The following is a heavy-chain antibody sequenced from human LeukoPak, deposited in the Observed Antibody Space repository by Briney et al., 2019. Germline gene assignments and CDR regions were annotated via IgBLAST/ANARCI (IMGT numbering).Heavy chain of an antibody. V-gene: IGHV1-69*04. CDR3: ARDLNGGTDAFDI. D-gene: IGHD4-23*01. Sequence: SVKVSCKASGGTFSSYTISWVRQAPGQGLEWMGRIIPIPGIANYAQKFQGRVTITADKSTSTAYMELSSLRSEDTAVYYCARDLNGGTDAFDIWGQGTMVTVSS. CDR1: GGTFSSYT. J-gene: IGHJ3*02. CDR2: IIPIPGIA.